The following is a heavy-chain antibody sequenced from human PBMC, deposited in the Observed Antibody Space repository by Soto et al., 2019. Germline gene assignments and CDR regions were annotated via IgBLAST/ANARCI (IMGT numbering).Heavy chain of an antibody. J-gene: IGHJ6*02. V-gene: IGHV4-34*01. D-gene: IGHD6-19*01. Sequence: QVQIQQWGAGLLKPSETLSLTCAVYGGSFTGYYWSWIRQPPGKGLEWIGETSHRGSTNYNPSLTCRVTISVDPSKNQFSLNLSTETAADTAVYYCARVADVAGGYYYGMGVWGQGTTVAVS. CDR3: ARVADVAGGYYYGMGV. CDR1: GGSFTGYY. CDR2: TSHRGST.